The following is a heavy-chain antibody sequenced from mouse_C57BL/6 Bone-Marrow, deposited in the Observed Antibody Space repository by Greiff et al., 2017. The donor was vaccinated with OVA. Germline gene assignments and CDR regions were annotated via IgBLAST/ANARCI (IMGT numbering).Heavy chain of an antibody. CDR2: IHPSDSDT. D-gene: IGHD2-3*01. CDR3: EILAIYDGYHGGMAD. J-gene: IGHJ3*01. Sequence: QVQLQQPGAELVKPGASVKVSCKASGYTFTSYWMHWVKQRPGQGLEWIGRIHPSDSDTNYNQKFKGKATLTVDKSSSTAYMQLSRLTSEDSAVYYCEILAIYDGYHGGMADWGQGTLVTVAA. CDR1: GYTFTSYW. V-gene: IGHV1-74*01.